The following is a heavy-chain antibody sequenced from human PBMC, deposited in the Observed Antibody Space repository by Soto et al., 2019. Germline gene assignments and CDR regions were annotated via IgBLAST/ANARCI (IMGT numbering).Heavy chain of an antibody. CDR2: VKFDGSEQ. Sequence: EVHLVESGGGLVQPGGSLRLSCAASGFMFSSYWMHWVRQAPGKGLEWVANVKFDGSEQYYVDSVKGRFTISRDNAKSSVDLQMDSLRVEDTAVYYCATLTVTRPTWFDPWGQGTLVTVSS. D-gene: IGHD4-17*01. J-gene: IGHJ5*02. CDR3: ATLTVTRPTWFDP. V-gene: IGHV3-7*01. CDR1: GFMFSSYW.